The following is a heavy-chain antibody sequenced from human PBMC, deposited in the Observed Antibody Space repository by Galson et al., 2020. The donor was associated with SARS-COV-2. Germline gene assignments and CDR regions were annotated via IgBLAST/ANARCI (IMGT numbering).Heavy chain of an antibody. CDR3: ARDLPRSSGWGVNYYYGMDV. J-gene: IGHJ6*02. CDR2: INPSGGST. CDR1: GYTFTSYY. D-gene: IGHD6-19*01. Sequence: ASVKVSCKASGYTFTSYYMHWVRQAPGQGLEWMGIINPSGGSTSYAQKFQGSVTMTRDTSTSTVYMELSSLRSEDTAVYYCARDLPRSSGWGVNYYYGMDVWGQGTTVTVSS. V-gene: IGHV1-46*01.